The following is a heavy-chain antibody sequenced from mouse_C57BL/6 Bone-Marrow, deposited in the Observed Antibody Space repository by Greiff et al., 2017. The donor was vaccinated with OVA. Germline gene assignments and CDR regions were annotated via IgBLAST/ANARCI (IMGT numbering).Heavy chain of an antibody. Sequence: QVQLQQPGAELVKPGASVKLSCKASGYTFTSYWMQWVKQRPGQGLEWIGEIDPSDSYTNYNQKFKGKATLTVDTSSSTAYMQLSSLTSEDSAVYYCARSWDGRCAYWGQGTLVTVSA. CDR1: GYTFTSYW. CDR3: ARSWDGRCAY. CDR2: IDPSDSYT. J-gene: IGHJ3*01. V-gene: IGHV1-50*01. D-gene: IGHD4-1*01.